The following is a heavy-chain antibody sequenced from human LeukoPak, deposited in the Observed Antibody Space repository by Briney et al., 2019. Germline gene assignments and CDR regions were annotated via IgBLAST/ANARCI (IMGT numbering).Heavy chain of an antibody. Sequence: GGSLRLSCAASGFTFSSYGMHWVRQAPGKGLEWVAVISYDGSNKYYADSVKGRFTISRDNSKNTLYLQMNSLRAEDTAVYYYAKVRFDYWGQGTLVTVSS. CDR2: ISYDGSNK. CDR1: GFTFSSYG. J-gene: IGHJ4*02. V-gene: IGHV3-30*18. CDR3: AKVRFDY.